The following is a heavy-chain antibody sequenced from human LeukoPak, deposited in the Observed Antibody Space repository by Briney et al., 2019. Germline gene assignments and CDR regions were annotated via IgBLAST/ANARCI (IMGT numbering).Heavy chain of an antibody. CDR2: IKQDGSEK. J-gene: IGHJ4*02. V-gene: IGHV3-7*01. D-gene: IGHD2-15*01. CDR3: ARGRYCSGGSCQRLDY. Sequence: GGSLRLSCAVSGFTFSSYWMTWVRHAPGKGLEWVANIKQDGSEKYYVDSMKGRFTISRDNAENSLYLQMNSLRAEDTAVYYCARGRYCSGGSCQRLDYWGQGTLVTVSS. CDR1: GFTFSSYW.